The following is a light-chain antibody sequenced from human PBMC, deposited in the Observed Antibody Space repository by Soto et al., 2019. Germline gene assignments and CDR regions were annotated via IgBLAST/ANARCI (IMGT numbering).Light chain of an antibody. CDR2: GNS. Sequence: QSVLTQPPSVSGAPGQRVTISCTGSSSNIGATYHVHWYQQLPGTAPKLLIYGNSNRPSGVPDRFSGSKSGTSASLAITGLQAEDEADYYCPSYDSSLRGSVFGGGTKLTVL. J-gene: IGLJ3*02. CDR3: PSYDSSLRGSV. CDR1: SSNIGATYH. V-gene: IGLV1-40*01.